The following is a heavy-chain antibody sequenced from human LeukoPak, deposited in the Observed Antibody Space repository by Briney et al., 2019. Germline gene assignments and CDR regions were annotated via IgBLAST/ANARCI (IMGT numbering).Heavy chain of an antibody. CDR3: ARGGITGTFDY. D-gene: IGHD1-20*01. J-gene: IGHJ4*02. Sequence: SGTLSLTCAVSGGSISSSNWWSWVRQPPGKGLEWIGEIYHSGSTNYNPSLKSRVTISVDTSKNQFSLKLSSVTAADTAVYYCARGGITGTFDYWGQGTLVTVSS. CDR2: IYHSGST. CDR1: GGSISSSNW. V-gene: IGHV4-4*02.